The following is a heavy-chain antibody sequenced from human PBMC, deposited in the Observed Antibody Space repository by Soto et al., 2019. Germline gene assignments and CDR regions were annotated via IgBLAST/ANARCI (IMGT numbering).Heavy chain of an antibody. Sequence: VASVKVSCKASGGTFSSYAISWVRQAPGQGLEWMGGIIPIFGTANYAQKFQGRVTITADESTSTAYMELSSLRSEDTAVYYCARVAAARTLRFDYWGQGTLVTVSS. CDR1: GGTFSSYA. CDR3: ARVAAARTLRFDY. D-gene: IGHD6-13*01. CDR2: IIPIFGTA. V-gene: IGHV1-69*13. J-gene: IGHJ4*02.